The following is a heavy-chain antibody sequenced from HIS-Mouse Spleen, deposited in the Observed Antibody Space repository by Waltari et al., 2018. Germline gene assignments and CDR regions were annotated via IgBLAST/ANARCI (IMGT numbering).Heavy chain of an antibody. J-gene: IGHJ2*01. Sequence: QLQLQESGPGLVKPSETLSLTCTVSGGSISSSSYYWGWIRQPPGKGLEWIGSNYYSGRTYYHPSLKSRVTISVDTSKNQFSLKLSSVTAADTAVYYCAREIPYSSSWYDWYFDLWGRGTLVTVSS. V-gene: IGHV4-39*07. CDR2: NYYSGRT. D-gene: IGHD6-13*01. CDR3: AREIPYSSSWYDWYFDL. CDR1: GGSISSSSYY.